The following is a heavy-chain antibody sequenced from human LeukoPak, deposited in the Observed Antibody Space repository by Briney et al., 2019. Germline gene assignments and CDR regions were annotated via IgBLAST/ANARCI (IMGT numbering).Heavy chain of an antibody. CDR2: IYTSGRT. CDR3: ARVWNRGWFDP. Sequence: SETLSLTCTVSGVSISSGDYYWTWIRQPPGRGLEWIGRIYTSGRTDYNPSLQSRVTTSIDTSKNQFSLKLSSVTAADTAVDYCARVWNRGWFDPWGQGTLVTVSS. V-gene: IGHV4-61*02. CDR1: GVSISSGDYY. J-gene: IGHJ5*02. D-gene: IGHD7-27*01.